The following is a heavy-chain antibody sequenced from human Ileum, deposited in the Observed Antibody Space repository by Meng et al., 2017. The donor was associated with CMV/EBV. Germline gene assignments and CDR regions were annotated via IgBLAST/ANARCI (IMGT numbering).Heavy chain of an antibody. CDR3: ASTSYGGSYYYYGMDV. Sequence: GESLKISCGASGFTFSSHAMHWVRQAPGKGLEWVAVISYDGSNKYYADSVKGRFTISRDNSKTTLYLQMNTLRGEDTAVYYCASTSYGGSYYYYGMDVWGQGTTVTGAS. CDR2: ISYDGSNK. V-gene: IGHV3-30*04. J-gene: IGHJ6*02. CDR1: GFTFSSHA. D-gene: IGHD2-8*01.